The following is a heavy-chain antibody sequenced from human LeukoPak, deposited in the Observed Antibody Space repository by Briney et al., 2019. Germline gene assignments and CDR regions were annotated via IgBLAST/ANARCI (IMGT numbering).Heavy chain of an antibody. CDR2: MYYSGST. V-gene: IGHV4-39*01. J-gene: IGHJ4*02. D-gene: IGHD6-6*01. CDR3: ARRSIAAHTFDY. CDR1: GGSVCSSSYY. Sequence: PSETLSLTCTVSGGSVCSSSYYWGWIRQPPGKGLEWIGSMYYSGSTYYNPSLKSRVTISVDTSKNQFSLKLSSVTAADTAVSYCARRSIAAHTFDYWGQGTLVTVSS.